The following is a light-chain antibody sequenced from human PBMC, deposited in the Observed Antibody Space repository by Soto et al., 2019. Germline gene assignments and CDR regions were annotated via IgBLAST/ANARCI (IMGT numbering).Light chain of an antibody. Sequence: QSALTQPASVSGSPGQSITISCTGTSSDVGGYNYVSWYQQHPGKAPKLMIYEVSNRPSGVSNRFSGSKSGNTASLTISGLQAEDEADYYCNSYTGSSTLEVFGTGTQLTVL. CDR3: NSYTGSSTLEV. CDR1: SSDVGGYNY. J-gene: IGLJ1*01. CDR2: EVS. V-gene: IGLV2-14*01.